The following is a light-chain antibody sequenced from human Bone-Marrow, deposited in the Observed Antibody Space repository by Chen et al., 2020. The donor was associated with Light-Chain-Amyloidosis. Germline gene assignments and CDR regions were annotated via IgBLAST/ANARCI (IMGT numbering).Light chain of an antibody. J-gene: IGLJ1*01. CDR2: DDT. Sequence: QSVLTQPHSVSGAPGQRFTISCTETSSNIGAGYNVHWYQHLPGRAPKLLIHDDTNRPSGVPDRFSASKSGTSASLAITGLQAEDEADYYCQSYDNSLSGFYVFGTGTQVSVL. CDR3: QSYDNSLSGFYV. CDR1: SSNIGAGYN. V-gene: IGLV1-40*01.